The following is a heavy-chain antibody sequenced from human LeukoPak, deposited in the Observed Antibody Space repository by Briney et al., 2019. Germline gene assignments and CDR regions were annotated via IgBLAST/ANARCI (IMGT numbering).Heavy chain of an antibody. D-gene: IGHD3-10*01. V-gene: IGHV4-59*12. CDR1: GVSITTYY. Sequence: SETLSLTCTVSGVSITTYYWSWIRQPPGKGLEWIGYIYHSGSTNYNPSLKSRVTISVDTSKNQFSLKLSSVTAADTAVYYCARVKVGWFGTRSGGYFDYWGQGTLVTVSS. J-gene: IGHJ4*02. CDR3: ARVKVGWFGTRSGGYFDY. CDR2: IYHSGST.